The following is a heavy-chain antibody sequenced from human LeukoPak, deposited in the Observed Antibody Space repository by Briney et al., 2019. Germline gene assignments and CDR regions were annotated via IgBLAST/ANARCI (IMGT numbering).Heavy chain of an antibody. CDR3: AGGGDLLDAFDI. V-gene: IGHV4-59*01. D-gene: IGHD3-10*01. CDR1: GGSISSYY. J-gene: IGHJ3*02. CDR2: IYYSGST. Sequence: SETLSLTCTVSGGSISSYYWSWIRQPPGKGLEWIGYIYYSGSTNYNPSLKSRVTISVDTSKNQFSLKLSSVTAADTAVYYCAGGGDLLDAFDIWGQRKMVTVSS.